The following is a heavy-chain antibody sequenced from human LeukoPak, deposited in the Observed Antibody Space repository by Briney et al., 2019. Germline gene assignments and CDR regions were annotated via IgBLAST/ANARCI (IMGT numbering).Heavy chain of an antibody. CDR1: GGSISSSSYY. D-gene: IGHD3-9*01. CDR2: IYYSGST. J-gene: IGHJ5*02. CDR3: ARAERYYDILTGYYNNWFDP. V-gene: IGHV4-39*07. Sequence: PSETLSLTCTVSGGSISSSSYYWGWIRQPPGKGLEWIGSIYYSGSTYYNPSLKSRVTISVDTSKNQFSLKLSSVTAADTAVYYCARAERYYDILTGYYNNWFDPWGQGTLVTVSS.